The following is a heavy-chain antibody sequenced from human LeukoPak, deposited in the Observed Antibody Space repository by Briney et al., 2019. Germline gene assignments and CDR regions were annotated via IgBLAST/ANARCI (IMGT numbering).Heavy chain of an antibody. J-gene: IGHJ4*02. V-gene: IGHV1-2*02. CDR2: INPNNGGT. CDR3: ARAVVPAAHDY. D-gene: IGHD2-2*01. Sequence: ASVKVSCKASGYTFTGYYIHWGRHWLRQAPGQGLEWMGWINPNNGGTNYAQKFLGRVTMTRDTSISTAYMELSRLRSDDTAVYYCARAVVPAAHDYWGQGTLVTVSS. CDR1: GYTFTGYY.